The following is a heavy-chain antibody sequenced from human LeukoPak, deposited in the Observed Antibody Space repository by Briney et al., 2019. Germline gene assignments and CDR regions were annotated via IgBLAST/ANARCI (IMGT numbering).Heavy chain of an antibody. V-gene: IGHV1-2*02. CDR1: GYTFTGYY. J-gene: IGHJ5*02. Sequence: SSVKVSCKASGYTFTGYYMHWVRQAPGQGLEWMGWINPKSGGKNYAQKFQGRVTMTRDTSISTAYMELSRLRSDDTAVYYCARDLFLYYYDSSGYYIDPWGQGTLVTVSS. D-gene: IGHD3-22*01. CDR2: INPKSGGK. CDR3: ARDLFLYYYDSSGYYIDP.